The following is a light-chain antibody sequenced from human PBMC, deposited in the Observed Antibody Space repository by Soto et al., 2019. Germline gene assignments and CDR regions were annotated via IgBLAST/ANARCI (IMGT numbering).Light chain of an antibody. V-gene: IGKV1-5*01. Sequence: DIQMTQSPSTLSASVGDRVTITCRASQSISSWLAWYQQKPGKAPKLLIYDASSLESGVPSRFSGSGSGTEIPLNNSNLQPDDFATYYCQQYNSYSLTFGGGTKVEIK. J-gene: IGKJ4*01. CDR1: QSISSW. CDR3: QQYNSYSLT. CDR2: DAS.